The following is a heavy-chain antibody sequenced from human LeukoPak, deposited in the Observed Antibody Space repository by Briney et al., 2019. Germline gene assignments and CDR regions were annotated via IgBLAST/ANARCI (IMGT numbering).Heavy chain of an antibody. CDR2: ITSDSNTI. D-gene: IGHD4-23*01. CDR3: ASLATVVTRDFDY. J-gene: IGHJ4*02. Sequence: PGGSLRLSCAASGFTFLPYSMNWVRQTPGKGLEWVSYITSDSNTIYYADSVKGRFTISRDNAKNSLYLQMTSLRAEDTAVYYCASLATVVTRDFDYWGQGTLVTVSS. CDR1: GFTFLPYS. V-gene: IGHV3-48*01.